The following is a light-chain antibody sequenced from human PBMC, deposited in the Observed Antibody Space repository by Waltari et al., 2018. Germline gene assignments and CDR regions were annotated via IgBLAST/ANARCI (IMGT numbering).Light chain of an antibody. CDR1: QNIYSW. CDR2: KAS. Sequence: DIQMTQSPSTLSASVGDRVTITCRASQNIYSWLAWYQQKPGKAPKLLIYKASSLESGFPSRFSGSGSGTEFTLTISSLQSDDFATYYCQQYNYCGTFGQGTKVEIK. V-gene: IGKV1-5*03. J-gene: IGKJ1*01. CDR3: QQYNYCGT.